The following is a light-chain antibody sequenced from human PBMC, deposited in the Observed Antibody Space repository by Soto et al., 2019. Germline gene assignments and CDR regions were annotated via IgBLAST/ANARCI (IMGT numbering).Light chain of an antibody. J-gene: IGLJ3*02. CDR1: SSDVGGYDY. Sequence: QSVLTQPATVSGSPGQPITISCTGTSSDVGGYDYVSWYQQQPGKVPKLIIYEVSIRASGVSNRFSASKSANTASLTISGLQPEDEADYYCSSFTSSGTLFGGGTKLTVL. V-gene: IGLV2-14*01. CDR3: SSFTSSGTL. CDR2: EVS.